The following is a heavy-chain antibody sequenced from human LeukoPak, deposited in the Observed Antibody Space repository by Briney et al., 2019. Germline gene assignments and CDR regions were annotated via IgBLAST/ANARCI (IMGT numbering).Heavy chain of an antibody. D-gene: IGHD6-6*01. J-gene: IGHJ4*02. Sequence: GGSLRLSCAASGFPFDSYAMHWVRQAPGKGLEWVSGISWSSGTIAYADSVKGRFTISRDNANNSLYLQMSSLRPDDTAFYYCAKGSPSSSSRNYFDHWGQGTLVTVSS. V-gene: IGHV3-9*01. CDR2: ISWSSGTI. CDR3: AKGSPSSSSRNYFDH. CDR1: GFPFDSYA.